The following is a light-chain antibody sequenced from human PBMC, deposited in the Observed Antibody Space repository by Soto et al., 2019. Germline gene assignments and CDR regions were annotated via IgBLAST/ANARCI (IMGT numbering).Light chain of an antibody. Sequence: EIVLTQSPATLSLSPWERATLSCMASQSVSSNLAWYQQKPGQAPRLLIYGASTRATGIPARFSGSGSGTEFTLTISSLQSEDFAVYYCQQYNNWPWTFGQGTKVDIK. V-gene: IGKV3-15*01. CDR2: GAS. CDR3: QQYNNWPWT. J-gene: IGKJ1*01. CDR1: QSVSSN.